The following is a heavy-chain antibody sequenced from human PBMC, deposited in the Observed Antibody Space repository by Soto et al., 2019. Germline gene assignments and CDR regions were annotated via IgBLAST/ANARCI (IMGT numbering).Heavy chain of an antibody. D-gene: IGHD5-12*01. V-gene: IGHV3-30-3*01. CDR3: ARADRDGYNYGDY. CDR1: GFTFSSYA. Sequence: QVQLVESGGGVVQPGRSLRLSCAASGFTFSSYAMHWVRQAPGKGLDWVAVISYDGSNKYYADSVKGRFTISRDNSKNTLYLQMNSLRADDTAIYYCARADRDGYNYGDYWGQGSLVTDSS. CDR2: ISYDGSNK. J-gene: IGHJ4*02.